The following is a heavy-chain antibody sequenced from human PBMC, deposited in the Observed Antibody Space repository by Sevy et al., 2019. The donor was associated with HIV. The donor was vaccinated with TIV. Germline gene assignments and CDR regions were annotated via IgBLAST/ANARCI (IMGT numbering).Heavy chain of an antibody. Sequence: GGSLRLSCAASGFTFSSYGMHWVRQAPGKGLEWVAVISYDGSNKYYADSVKGRFTISRDNSKNTLYLQMNSMRAEDSAVYYCAGDSGSWYRAYWGQGTLVTVSS. CDR3: AGDSGSWYRAY. CDR1: GFTFSSYG. V-gene: IGHV3-30*03. D-gene: IGHD6-13*01. J-gene: IGHJ4*02. CDR2: ISYDGSNK.